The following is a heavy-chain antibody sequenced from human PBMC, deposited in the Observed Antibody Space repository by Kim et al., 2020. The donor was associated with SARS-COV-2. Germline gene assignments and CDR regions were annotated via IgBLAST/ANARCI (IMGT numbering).Heavy chain of an antibody. Sequence: GGSLRLSCAASGFTLSDYYIIWIRQAPGKGLEWVSSISSSSLYTNYADSVKGRFTISRDNAKNSVFLQMNSLRAEDTAVYYCARGRQQLRRLYYGMDIWG. V-gene: IGHV3-11*06. CDR3: ARGRQQLRRLYYGMDI. J-gene: IGHJ6*01. D-gene: IGHD6-13*01. CDR1: GFTLSDYY. CDR2: ISSSSLYT.